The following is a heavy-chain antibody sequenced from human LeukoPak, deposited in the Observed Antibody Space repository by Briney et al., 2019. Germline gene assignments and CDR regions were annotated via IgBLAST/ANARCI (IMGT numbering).Heavy chain of an antibody. J-gene: IGHJ4*02. D-gene: IGHD6-6*01. CDR3: ASIAAPLGFDH. CDR1: GFSFDEYA. CDR2: IAWNSGSI. V-gene: IGHV3-9*01. Sequence: GRSLRLSCAASGFSFDEYAMHWVRQAPGKGLEWVSGIAWNSGSIGYAASVKGRFTISRDNAKNSVSLQMNSLRAEDTALYYCASIAAPLGFDHWGQGTLVTVSS.